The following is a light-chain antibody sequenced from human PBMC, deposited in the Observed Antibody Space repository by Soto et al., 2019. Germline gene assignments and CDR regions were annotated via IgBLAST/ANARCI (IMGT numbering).Light chain of an antibody. CDR1: SSNIGAGSD. CDR2: GNN. Sequence: QSVLTQPPSVSGAPGQRVTISCTGSSSNIGAGSDVHWYQHLPGTAPKLLIYGNNNRPSGVSDRFSGSKSGTSASLAITGLQAEDEADYYCQSYDSSLSVVFGGGTKLTVL. CDR3: QSYDSSLSVV. V-gene: IGLV1-40*01. J-gene: IGLJ2*01.